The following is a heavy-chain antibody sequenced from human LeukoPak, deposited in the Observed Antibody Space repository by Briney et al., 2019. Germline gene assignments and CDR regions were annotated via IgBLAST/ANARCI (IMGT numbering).Heavy chain of an antibody. CDR2: MNPNSGNT. J-gene: IGHJ5*02. CDR1: GYTFTSYD. Sequence: ASVKVSCKASGYTFTSYDINWVRRATGQGLEWMGWMNPNSGNTGYAQKFQGRVTMTRNTSISTAYMELSSLRSEDTAVYYCARGPLLTQGNYYDSSGSGDWFDPWGQGTLVTVSS. V-gene: IGHV1-8*01. D-gene: IGHD3-22*01. CDR3: ARGPLLTQGNYYDSSGSGDWFDP.